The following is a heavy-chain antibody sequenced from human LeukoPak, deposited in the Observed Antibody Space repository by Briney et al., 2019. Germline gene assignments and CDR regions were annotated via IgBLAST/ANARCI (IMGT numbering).Heavy chain of an antibody. V-gene: IGHV4-34*01. Sequence: SETLSLTCAVYGGSFSGYYWSWIRQPPGKGLEWIGEINHSGSTYYNPSLKSRVTISVDTSKNQFSLKLSSVTAADTAVYYCASGYSYGYDYWGQGTLVTVSS. CDR2: INHSGST. J-gene: IGHJ4*02. D-gene: IGHD5-18*01. CDR3: ASGYSYGYDY. CDR1: GGSFSGYY.